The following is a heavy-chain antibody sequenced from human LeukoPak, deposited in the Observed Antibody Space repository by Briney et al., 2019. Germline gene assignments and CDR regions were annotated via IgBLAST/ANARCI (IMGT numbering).Heavy chain of an antibody. Sequence: SETLSLTCTVSGGSISSYYWSWIRQPPGKGLEWIGYIYYSGSTNHNPSLKSRVTISVDTSKNQFSLKLSSVTAADTAVYYCARVGYYYDSSGYLTDYWGQGTLVTVSS. V-gene: IGHV4-59*01. CDR1: GGSISSYY. J-gene: IGHJ4*02. CDR2: IYYSGST. D-gene: IGHD3-22*01. CDR3: ARVGYYYDSSGYLTDY.